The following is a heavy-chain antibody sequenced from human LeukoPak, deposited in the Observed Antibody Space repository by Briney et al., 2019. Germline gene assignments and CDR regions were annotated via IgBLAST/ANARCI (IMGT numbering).Heavy chain of an antibody. Sequence: SETLSLTCAVYGGSFSGYYWSWIRQPPGKGLEWIGEINHSGSTNYNPSLKSRVTISVDTSKDQFSLKLSSVTAADTAVYYCATAGNWNDSDYYYYYGMDVWGQGTTVTVSS. CDR2: INHSGST. J-gene: IGHJ6*02. D-gene: IGHD1-1*01. CDR3: ATAGNWNDSDYYYYYGMDV. V-gene: IGHV4-34*01. CDR1: GGSFSGYY.